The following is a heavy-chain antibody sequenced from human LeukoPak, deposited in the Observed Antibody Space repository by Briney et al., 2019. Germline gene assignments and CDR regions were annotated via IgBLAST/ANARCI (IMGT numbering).Heavy chain of an antibody. CDR2: ISDNGRQT. D-gene: IGHD3-10*01. V-gene: IGHV3-64*01. CDR1: GFTFSNYA. Sequence: GGSLRLSCAASGFTFSNYAIHWVRQAPGKGLEYVSAISDNGRQTFYANSVKGRFTISRDNSKNTLYLQMGSLRAEDMAVYYCARDGSGSPDYWGQGTLVTVSS. J-gene: IGHJ4*02. CDR3: ARDGSGSPDY.